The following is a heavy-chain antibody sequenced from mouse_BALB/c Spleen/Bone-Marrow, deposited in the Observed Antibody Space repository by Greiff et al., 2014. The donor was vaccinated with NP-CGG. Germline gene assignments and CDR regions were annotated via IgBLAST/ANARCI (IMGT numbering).Heavy chain of an antibody. D-gene: IGHD2-3*01. CDR3: ARGLLQYYYAMDY. CDR2: IDPANGNT. J-gene: IGHJ4*01. Sequence: EVQLQQSGAEHVKPGASVKLSCTASGFNIKDTYMHWVKQRPEQGLEWIGRIDPANGNTKYDPKFQGKATITADTSSNTAYLQLSSLTSEDTAVYYCARGLLQYYYAMDYWGQGTSVTVSS. CDR1: GFNIKDTY. V-gene: IGHV14-3*02.